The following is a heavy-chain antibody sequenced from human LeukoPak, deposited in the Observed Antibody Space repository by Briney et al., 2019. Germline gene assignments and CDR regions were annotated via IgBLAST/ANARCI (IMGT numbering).Heavy chain of an antibody. CDR1: GFTFSNYA. CDR3: AKDGYYSSSWYYYYYGMDV. V-gene: IGHV3-23*01. J-gene: IGHJ6*02. CDR2: ISDSGGST. Sequence: GGSLRLSCAVSGFTFSNYAMSWVRQAPGKGLEWVSDISDSGGSTYYADSVKGRFTISRDNSKNTLYLQMNSLRAEDTAVYYCAKDGYYSSSWYYYYYGMDVWGQGATVTVSS. D-gene: IGHD6-13*01.